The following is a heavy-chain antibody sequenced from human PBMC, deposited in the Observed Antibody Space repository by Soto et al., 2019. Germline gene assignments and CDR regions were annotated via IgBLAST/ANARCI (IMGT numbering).Heavy chain of an antibody. Sequence: GGSLRLSCAASGFTFSSYAMSWVRQAPGKGLEWVSAISGSGGSTYYADSVKGRFTISRDNSKNTLYLQMNSLRAEDTAVYYCAKDYCSGGSCGHDAFNIWGQGTMVTVSS. CDR1: GFTFSSYA. D-gene: IGHD2-15*01. CDR3: AKDYCSGGSCGHDAFNI. V-gene: IGHV3-23*01. CDR2: ISGSGGST. J-gene: IGHJ3*02.